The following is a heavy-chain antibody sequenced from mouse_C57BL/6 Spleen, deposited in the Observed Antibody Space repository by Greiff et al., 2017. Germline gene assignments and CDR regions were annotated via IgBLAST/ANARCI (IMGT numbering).Heavy chain of an antibody. CDR2: ISYDGSN. J-gene: IGHJ3*01. D-gene: IGHD4-1*01. V-gene: IGHV3-6*01. CDR3: ARRANWAVY. CDR1: GYSITSGYY. Sequence: EVKLMESGPGLVKPSQSLSLTCSVTGYSITSGYYWNWIRQFPGNKLEWMGYISYDGSNNYNPSLKNRISITRDTSKNQFFLKLNSVTTEDTATYYCARRANWAVYWGQGTLVTVSA.